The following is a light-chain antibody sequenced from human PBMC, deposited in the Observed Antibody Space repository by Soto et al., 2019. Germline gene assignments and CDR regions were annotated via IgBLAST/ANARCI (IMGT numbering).Light chain of an antibody. J-gene: IGKJ2*01. CDR2: LGS. CDR1: QSLLLSNGYNY. V-gene: IGKV2-28*01. CDR3: MQALQTPYT. Sequence: DIVMTQSPLSLPVTPGEPASISCRSSQSLLLSNGYNYLDWYLQKPGQSPQLLIYLGSNRASGVPDRFSGSGSGTEFTLKISRVEAEDVGVYYCMQALQTPYTFGQGTKLEIK.